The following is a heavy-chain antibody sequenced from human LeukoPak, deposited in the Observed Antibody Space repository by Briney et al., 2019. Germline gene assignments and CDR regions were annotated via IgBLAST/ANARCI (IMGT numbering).Heavy chain of an antibody. CDR2: MNPNSGNT. J-gene: IGHJ6*02. D-gene: IGHD6-19*01. V-gene: IGHV1-8*01. CDR3: ARKGGYSSGWYSDSYYYYGMDV. Sequence: ASVNVSCKASGYTFTSYDINWVRQATGQGLEWMGWMNPNSGNTGYAQKFQGRVTMTRNTSISTAYMELRSLRSDDTAVYYCARKGGYSSGWYSDSYYYYGMDVWGQGTTVTVSS. CDR1: GYTFTSYD.